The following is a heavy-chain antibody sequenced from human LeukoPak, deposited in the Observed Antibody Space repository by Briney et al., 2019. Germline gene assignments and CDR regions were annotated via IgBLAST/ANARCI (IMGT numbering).Heavy chain of an antibody. CDR1: GFTVSSSYA. Sequence: GGSLRLSCAASGFTVSSSYAMSWVHQAPGKGLEWVSAISGSGGSTYYADSVKGRLTISRDNSKNTLYLQMNSLRAEDTAVYYCAKALITYYYDSSGYSYFDYWGQGTLVTVSS. CDR2: ISGSGGST. J-gene: IGHJ4*02. CDR3: AKALITYYYDSSGYSYFDY. D-gene: IGHD3-22*01. V-gene: IGHV3-23*01.